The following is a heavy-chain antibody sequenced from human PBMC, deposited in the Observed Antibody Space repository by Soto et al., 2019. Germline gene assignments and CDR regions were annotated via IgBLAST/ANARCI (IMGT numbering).Heavy chain of an antibody. D-gene: IGHD3-10*01. J-gene: IGHJ3*01. CDR1: RFTVDDYC. Sequence: SCSASRFTVDDYCIHWVCQAPGKGLGWVSRVHSGGTTTTYADSVKGRFTISRDNARNTVSLQMRSLRAEDTAIYYCARGDRGGFDLWGHGTMVTVSS. CDR3: ARGDRGGFDL. V-gene: IGHV3-74*01. CDR2: VHSGGTTT.